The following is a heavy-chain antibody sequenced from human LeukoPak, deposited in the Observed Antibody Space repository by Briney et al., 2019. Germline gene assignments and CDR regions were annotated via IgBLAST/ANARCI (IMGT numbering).Heavy chain of an antibody. CDR3: ARDGDVTVTSHPYYYYYMDV. J-gene: IGHJ6*03. Sequence: SVKVSCKASGGTFSSYAISWVRQAPGQGLEWMGRIIPIFGTANYAQKFQGRVTITADESTSTAYMELSSLRSEDTAVYYCARDGDVTVTSHPYYYYYMDVWGKGTTVTVSS. CDR1: GGTFSSYA. V-gene: IGHV1-69*13. D-gene: IGHD4-17*01. CDR2: IIPIFGTA.